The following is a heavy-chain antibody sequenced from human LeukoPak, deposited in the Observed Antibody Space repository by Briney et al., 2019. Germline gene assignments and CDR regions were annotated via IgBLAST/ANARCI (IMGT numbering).Heavy chain of an antibody. V-gene: IGHV3-30*18. CDR3: AKDKGDFQFDY. Sequence: PGGSLRLSCAASGFTFSSYAMSWVFQPPGKGLDYLAVISYDGNKKDYADSVKGRFTISRDNSKNTLNLQMNSLRVEDTAVYYCAKDKGDFQFDYWGQGTLVTVSS. CDR2: ISYDGNKK. J-gene: IGHJ4*02. CDR1: GFTFSSYA. D-gene: IGHD3-3*01.